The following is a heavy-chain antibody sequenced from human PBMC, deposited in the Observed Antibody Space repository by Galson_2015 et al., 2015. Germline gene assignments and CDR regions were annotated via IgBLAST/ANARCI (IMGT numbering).Heavy chain of an antibody. CDR1: GFTFSNYA. J-gene: IGHJ4*02. CDR3: AKDVYTSGLYARDY. Sequence: SLRLSCAASGFTFSNYAMSWVRQVPGKGLEWVSSFSGSGGSTYYADSVKGRFTISRDNSKNTLYLQMNSLRAEDTAVYYCAKDVYTSGLYARDYWGQGTLLTVSS. CDR2: FSGSGGST. D-gene: IGHD3-22*01. V-gene: IGHV3-23*01.